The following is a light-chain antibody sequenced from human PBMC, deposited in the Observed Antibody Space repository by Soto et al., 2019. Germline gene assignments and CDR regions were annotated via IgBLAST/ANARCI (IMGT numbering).Light chain of an antibody. CDR3: HRYGSSPSIP. Sequence: EIVLTQSPGTLSLSPGERATLSCRASQSVSSSYLAWYQQKPGQAPRLLIYGASSRATGIPDRFSGSGSGTDFPLTIRSLEPEDFAVYYCHRYGSSPSIPFGKGTGREIK. CDR1: QSVSSSY. J-gene: IGKJ5*01. V-gene: IGKV3-20*01. CDR2: GAS.